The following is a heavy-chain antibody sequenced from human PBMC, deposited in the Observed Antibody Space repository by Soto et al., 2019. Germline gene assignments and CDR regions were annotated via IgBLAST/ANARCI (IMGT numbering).Heavy chain of an antibody. CDR2: IIPIFGTA. V-gene: IGHV1-69*13. D-gene: IGHD5-18*01. CDR3: AIDHRGYSYGPEGYYYGMDV. J-gene: IGHJ6*02. Sequence: GASVKVSCKASGGTFSSYAISWVRQAPGQGLEWMGGIIPIFGTANYAQKFQGRVTITADESTSTAYMELSSLRSEDTAVYYCAIDHRGYSYGPEGYYYGMDVWGQGTTVTVSS. CDR1: GGTFSSYA.